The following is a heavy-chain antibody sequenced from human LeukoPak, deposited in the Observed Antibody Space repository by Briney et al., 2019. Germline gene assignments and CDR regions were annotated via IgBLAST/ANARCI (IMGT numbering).Heavy chain of an antibody. D-gene: IGHD2/OR15-2a*01. J-gene: IGHJ4*02. Sequence: QSGGSLRLSCAASGFTFDDYAMHWVRQAPGKGLEWVSSISWNSGSIGYADSVKGRFTISRDNAKNSLYLQMNSLRDEDTAVYYCARDWFHAIDYWGQGILVTVSS. CDR1: GFTFDDYA. CDR3: ARDWFHAIDY. CDR2: ISWNSGSI. V-gene: IGHV3-9*01.